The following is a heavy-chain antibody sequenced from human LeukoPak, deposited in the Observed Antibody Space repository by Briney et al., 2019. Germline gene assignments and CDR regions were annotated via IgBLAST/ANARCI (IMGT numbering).Heavy chain of an antibody. Sequence: GASVKVSCKASGGTFSSYAISWVQQASGQGLEWMGGIIPIFGTANYAQKFQGRVTITADKSTSTAYMELSSLRSEDTAVYYCARAGVVPAAGALDIWGQGTMVTVSS. V-gene: IGHV1-69*06. D-gene: IGHD2-2*01. CDR1: GGTFSSYA. J-gene: IGHJ3*02. CDR3: ARAGVVPAAGALDI. CDR2: IIPIFGTA.